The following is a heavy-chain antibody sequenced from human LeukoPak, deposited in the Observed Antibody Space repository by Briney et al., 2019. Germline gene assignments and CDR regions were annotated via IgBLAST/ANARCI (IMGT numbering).Heavy chain of an antibody. J-gene: IGHJ4*02. CDR2: IKQDGSEK. D-gene: IGHD6-19*01. V-gene: IGHV3-7*01. CDR3: ARVSTSGYSSGWRDY. Sequence: GGSLRLSCAASGFTVSSNYMSWVRQAPGKGLEWLANIKQDGSEKYYVDSVKGRFTVSRDNAKNSLFLQMNSLRAYDTAVYYCARVSTSGYSSGWRDYWGQGTLVTVSS. CDR1: GFTVSSNY.